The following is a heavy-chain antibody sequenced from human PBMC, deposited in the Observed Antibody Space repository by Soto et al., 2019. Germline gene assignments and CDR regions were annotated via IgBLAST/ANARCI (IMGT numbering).Heavy chain of an antibody. V-gene: IGHV4-34*01. Sequence: QVQLQQWGAGLLKPSETLSLTCAVYGGSFSGYYWSWIRQPPGKGLEWIGEINHSGSTNYNPSLKSRVTISENTPKNQSSLKLTSVTAADAVVYYGAGTRHYDCSGGSCYLDYWGQGTLVTVSS. J-gene: IGHJ4*02. CDR1: GGSFSGYY. CDR3: AGTRHYDCSGGSCYLDY. CDR2: INHSGST. D-gene: IGHD2-15*01.